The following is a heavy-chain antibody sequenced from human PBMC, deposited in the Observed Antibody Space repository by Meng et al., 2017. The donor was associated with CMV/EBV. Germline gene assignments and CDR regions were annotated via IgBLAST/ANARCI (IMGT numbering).Heavy chain of an antibody. Sequence: SCAISGDSVSSNSAAWNWIRQSPSSGLEWLGRTYYRSKWYNDYAVSVKSRITINPDTSKNQFSLQLNSVTPEDTAVYYCAREEAAAGRTNYYYYGMDVWGQGTTVTVSS. CDR3: AREEAAAGRTNYYYYGMDV. CDR2: TYYRSKWYN. V-gene: IGHV6-1*01. D-gene: IGHD6-13*01. CDR1: GDSVSSNSAA. J-gene: IGHJ6*02.